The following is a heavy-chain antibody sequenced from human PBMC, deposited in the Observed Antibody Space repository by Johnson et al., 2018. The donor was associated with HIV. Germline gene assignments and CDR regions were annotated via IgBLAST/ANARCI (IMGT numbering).Heavy chain of an antibody. Sequence: QMQLVESGGGVVQPGRSLRLSCAASGFTFSSYAMHWVRQATGKGLEWVAVISYDGSNKYYADSVKGRFTISRDNSKNTLYLQMNSLRAEDTAVYYCASPYEWGTGAFDIWGQGTMVTVSS. D-gene: IGHD7-27*01. V-gene: IGHV3-30*04. CDR2: ISYDGSNK. CDR1: GFTFSSYA. CDR3: ASPYEWGTGAFDI. J-gene: IGHJ3*02.